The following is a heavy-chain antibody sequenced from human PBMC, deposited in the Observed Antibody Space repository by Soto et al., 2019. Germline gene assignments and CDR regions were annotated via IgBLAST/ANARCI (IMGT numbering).Heavy chain of an antibody. Sequence: GGSLRLSCVASGFTFSNFAMAWVRQAPGEGLEWVSAISGSGDDTFYADSMKGRFTISRDNSKDTLYLQMNSLRAEDTAVYYCAKDSRTYYYGSGSYYDYWGQGTLVTVSS. J-gene: IGHJ4*02. D-gene: IGHD3-10*01. CDR3: AKDSRTYYYGSGSYYDY. CDR2: ISGSGDDT. CDR1: GFTFSNFA. V-gene: IGHV3-23*01.